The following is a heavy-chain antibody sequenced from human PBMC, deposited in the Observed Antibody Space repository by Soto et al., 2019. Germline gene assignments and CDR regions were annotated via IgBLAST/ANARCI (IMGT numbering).Heavy chain of an antibody. CDR2: IYYSGST. CDR1: GGSISSYY. J-gene: IGHJ5*02. D-gene: IGHD6-13*01. Sequence: QVQLQESGPGLVKPSETLSLTCTVSGGSISSYYWSWIRQPPGKGLEWIGYIYYSGSTNYNPSLKSRVTISVDTSTNQFPLKLSSVTAADTAVYYCARAKAPLYSSSWYWFDPWGQGTLVTVSS. CDR3: ARAKAPLYSSSWYWFDP. V-gene: IGHV4-59*08.